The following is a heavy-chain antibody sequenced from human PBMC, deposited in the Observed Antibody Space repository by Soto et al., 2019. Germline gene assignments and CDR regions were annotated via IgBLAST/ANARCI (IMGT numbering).Heavy chain of an antibody. Sequence: QVQLVQSEGEVKKPGASVKVSCKASGYTFLDYGISWLRQAPGQGLEWMGWISAYNGDTMFAQSLQGRVIMTVDTTTTTAYMELTGLTLDATAAYHAARSVRPTDWFVSWGQGSLGSVSS. J-gene: IGHJ5*02. CDR2: ISAYNGDT. CDR3: ARSVRPTDWFVS. CDR1: GYTFLDYG. V-gene: IGHV1-18*01.